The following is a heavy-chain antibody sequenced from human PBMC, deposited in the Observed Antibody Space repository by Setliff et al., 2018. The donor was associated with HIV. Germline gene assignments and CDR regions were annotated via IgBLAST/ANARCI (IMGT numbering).Heavy chain of an antibody. Sequence: SETLSLTCTVSGGSISSSSYYWGWIRQPPGKGLEWIGSIYYSGSTYYNPSLKSRVTISVDTSKNQFSLKLGSVTAADTAVYYCARVEAKIRGATYGMDVWGQGTTVTVSS. D-gene: IGHD3-10*01. V-gene: IGHV4-39*01. CDR1: GGSISSSSYY. CDR2: IYYSGST. J-gene: IGHJ6*02. CDR3: ARVEAKIRGATYGMDV.